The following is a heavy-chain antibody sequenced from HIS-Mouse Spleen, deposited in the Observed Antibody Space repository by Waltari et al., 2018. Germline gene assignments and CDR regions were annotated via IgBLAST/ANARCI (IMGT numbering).Heavy chain of an antibody. CDR2: IHTSGST. V-gene: IGHV4-4*07. D-gene: IGHD3-3*01. CDR1: GGSISSYY. CDR3: ARDFHDFWSGYYGGDKKHDAFDI. Sequence: QVQLQESGPGLVKPSETLSLTCTVSGGSISSYYWSWIRQPAGKGLEWIGRIHTSGSTNSNPSLKSRVTMSVDTSKNQFSLKLSSVTAADTAVYYCARDFHDFWSGYYGGDKKHDAFDIWGQGTMVTVSS. J-gene: IGHJ3*02.